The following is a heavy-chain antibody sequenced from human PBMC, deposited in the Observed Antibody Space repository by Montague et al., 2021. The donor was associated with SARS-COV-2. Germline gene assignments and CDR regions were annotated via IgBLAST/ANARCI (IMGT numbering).Heavy chain of an antibody. D-gene: IGHD3-10*01. V-gene: IGHV4-34*01. CDR1: SGSFTGYF. CDR2: IYHSGDS. CDR3: ARSVVYDAFYGSGSFLDF. J-gene: IGHJ4*02. Sequence: SETLSLTCAVYSGSFTGYFWSWVRQPPGKGLEWIGYIYHSGDSNYSPSLKSRVSISLDMSTNQFSLELTSVTAADTAVYFCARSVVYDAFYGSGSFLDFWGQGTLVTVSS.